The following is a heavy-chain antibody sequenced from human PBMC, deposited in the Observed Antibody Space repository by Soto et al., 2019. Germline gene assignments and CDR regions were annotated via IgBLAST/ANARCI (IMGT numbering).Heavy chain of an antibody. Sequence: QVQLQESGPGLVKPSETLSLTCTVSGGSISSYYWSWIRQPPGKGLEWIGYIYYSGSTNYNPSLKSRVTISVDTSKNQFSLKLSSVTAAETAVYYCARDENYGDYLNWGQGTLVTVSS. CDR1: GGSISSYY. J-gene: IGHJ4*02. D-gene: IGHD4-17*01. V-gene: IGHV4-59*01. CDR3: ARDENYGDYLN. CDR2: IYYSGST.